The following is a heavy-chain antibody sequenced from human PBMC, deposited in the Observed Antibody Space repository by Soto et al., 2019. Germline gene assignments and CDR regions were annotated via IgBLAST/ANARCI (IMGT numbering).Heavy chain of an antibody. J-gene: IGHJ4*02. CDR2: ISTSGRTI. Sequence: LRLSCAVSAFSFTSDEMNWVRQAPGKGLEWVAYISTSGRTIYYADSVKGRFTISRDNAKNTPYLQMNSLRVEDTAVYYCVRDRYRSGWFGDFWGQGTPVTVSS. D-gene: IGHD6-19*01. CDR3: VRDRYRSGWFGDF. V-gene: IGHV3-48*03. CDR1: AFSFTSDE.